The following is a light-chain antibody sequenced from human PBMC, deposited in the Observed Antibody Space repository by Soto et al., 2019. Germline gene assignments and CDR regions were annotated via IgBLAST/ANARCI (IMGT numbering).Light chain of an antibody. J-gene: IGLJ2*01. V-gene: IGLV2-8*01. CDR3: SSYAGSNRV. CDR2: EVS. Sequence: QSALTQPPSASGSPGQSVTISCTGTSSEVGGYNYVSWYQQHPGKAPKLMIYEVSKRPSGVPDRFSGSKSGNTASLTVSGLQAEDEADYYCSSYAGSNRVIGGGTKLTVL. CDR1: SSEVGGYNY.